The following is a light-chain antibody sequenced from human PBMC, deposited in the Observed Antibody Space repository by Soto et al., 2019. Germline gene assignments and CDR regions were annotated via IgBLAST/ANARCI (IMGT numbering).Light chain of an antibody. CDR1: SSDVGGYNS. V-gene: IGLV2-14*01. J-gene: IGLJ2*01. CDR3: GSYTSSTTLV. Sequence: QSALTQPASVSGSPGQSITISCTGTSSDVGGYNSVSWYQQHPGKAPKVMIYDVSKRPSGVSSRFSGSKSGNTASLTISGLQAEDEADYYCGSYTSSTTLVFGGGTKVTVL. CDR2: DVS.